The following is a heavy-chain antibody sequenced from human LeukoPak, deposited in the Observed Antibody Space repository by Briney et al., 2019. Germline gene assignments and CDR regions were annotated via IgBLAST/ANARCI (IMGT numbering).Heavy chain of an antibody. V-gene: IGHV3-48*03. CDR2: ISSSGSTI. J-gene: IGHJ6*04. CDR3: ARRTLLGIAAAGCGMDV. CDR1: GFTFSSYE. D-gene: IGHD6-13*01. Sequence: GGSLRLSCAASGFTFSSYEMNWVRQPPGKRLEWVSYISSSGSTIYYADSVKGRFTISRDNAKNSLYLQMNSLRAEDTAVYYCARRTLLGIAAAGCGMDVWGKGTTVTVSS.